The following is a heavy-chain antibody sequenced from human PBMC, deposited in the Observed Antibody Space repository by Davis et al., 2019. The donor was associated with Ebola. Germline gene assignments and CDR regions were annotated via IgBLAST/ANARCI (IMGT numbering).Heavy chain of an antibody. CDR2: IYTSGST. D-gene: IGHD6-13*01. Sequence: PSETLSLTCTVSGGSISSYYWSWIRQPAGKGLEWIGRIYTSGSTNYNPSLKSRVTMSVDTSKNQFSLKLSSVTAADTAVYYCASEIAAAAGRDYYYYYGMDVWGQGTTVTVSS. CDR3: ASEIAAAAGRDYYYYYGMDV. CDR1: GGSISSYY. V-gene: IGHV4-4*07. J-gene: IGHJ6*02.